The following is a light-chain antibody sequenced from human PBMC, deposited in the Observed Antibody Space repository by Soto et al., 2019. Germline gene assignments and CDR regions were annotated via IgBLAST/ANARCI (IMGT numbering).Light chain of an antibody. CDR2: AAS. CDR3: QQHNSYLART. V-gene: IGKV1-17*01. CDR1: QSIRND. J-gene: IGKJ4*01. Sequence: DIQMTQSPSSLSASVGDRVTITCRAIQSIRNDLGWYQQKPGKAPKRLIYAASTLQTGVPSRFSGTGSGTEFILTISSLQPEDFATFYCQQHNSYLARTFGGGTKVEIK.